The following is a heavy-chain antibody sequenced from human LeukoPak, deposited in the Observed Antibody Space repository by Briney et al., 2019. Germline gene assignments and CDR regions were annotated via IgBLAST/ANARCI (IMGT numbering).Heavy chain of an antibody. J-gene: IGHJ4*02. CDR1: DGSFGGYY. V-gene: IGHV4-34*01. CDR2: INHSGST. D-gene: IGHD3-3*01. Sequence: SETLSLTCAVYDGSFGGYYWSWIRQPPGKGLEWIGEINHSGSTNYNPSLKSRVTISLDTSKSQFSLKVRYVTAADTAVYYCARGLNDSWTGENYWGQGTLVTVSS. CDR3: ARGLNDSWTGENY.